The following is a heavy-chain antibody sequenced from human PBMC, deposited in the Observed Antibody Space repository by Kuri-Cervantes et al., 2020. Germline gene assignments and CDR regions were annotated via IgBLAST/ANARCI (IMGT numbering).Heavy chain of an antibody. D-gene: IGHD1-26*01. CDR3: AKDRTGWELLGGSDAFDI. CDR2: ISYDGSNK. V-gene: IGHV3-30*18. J-gene: IGHJ3*02. CDR1: GFTFSSYG. Sequence: GESLKISCAASGFTFSSYGMHWVRQAPGKGLEWVAVISYDGSNKYYADSVKGRFTISRDNSKNTLYLQMNSLRAEDTAVYYCAKDRTGWELLGGSDAFDIWGQGTMVTVSS.